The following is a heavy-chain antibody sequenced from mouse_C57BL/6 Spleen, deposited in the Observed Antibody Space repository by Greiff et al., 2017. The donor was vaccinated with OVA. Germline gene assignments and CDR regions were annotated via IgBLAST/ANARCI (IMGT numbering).Heavy chain of an antibody. CDR1: GYTFTSYW. D-gene: IGHD2-4*01. V-gene: IGHV1-69*01. J-gene: IGHJ3*01. CDR3: ARGSLYYDYGD. CDR2: IDPSDSYT. Sequence: QVQLQQPGAELVMPGASVKLSCKASGYTFTSYWMHWVKQRPGQGLEWIGEIDPSDSYTNYNQKFKGKSTLTVDKSSSTAYMQLSSLTSEDSAVYYCARGSLYYDYGDWGQGTLVTVSA.